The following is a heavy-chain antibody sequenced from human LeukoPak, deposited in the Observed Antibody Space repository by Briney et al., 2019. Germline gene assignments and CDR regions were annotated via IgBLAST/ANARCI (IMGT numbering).Heavy chain of an antibody. CDR1: GGSISSGAYY. D-gene: IGHD2-15*01. CDR2: IYYSGNT. CDR3: ARVSGGGNYLDY. J-gene: IGHJ4*02. Sequence: PSEPLSLTCTVSGGSISSGAYYWTWIRHHPGNGLEWIGYIYYSGNTYYNPSLKSRVTISVDTSKNQFSLKLSSVTAADTAVYYCARVSGGGNYLDYWGQGTLVTVSS. V-gene: IGHV4-31*03.